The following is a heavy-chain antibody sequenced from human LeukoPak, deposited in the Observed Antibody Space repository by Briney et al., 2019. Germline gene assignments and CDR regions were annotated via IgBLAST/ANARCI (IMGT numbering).Heavy chain of an antibody. CDR1: GFTFSTYG. J-gene: IGHJ5*02. Sequence: GGSLRLSCAASGFTFSTYGMHWVRQAPGKGLEWVALISYDGSATYYADSVKGRFTISRDNSKNTMYLQMNSLRSEDTAVYYCATQHYYDSSPLSTNWFDPWGQGTLVTVSS. V-gene: IGHV3-30*03. D-gene: IGHD3-22*01. CDR2: ISYDGSAT. CDR3: ATQHYYDSSPLSTNWFDP.